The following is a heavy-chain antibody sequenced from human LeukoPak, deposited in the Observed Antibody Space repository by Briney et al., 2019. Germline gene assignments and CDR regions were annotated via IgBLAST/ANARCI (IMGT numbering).Heavy chain of an antibody. CDR3: ASTLEYGDWFDP. CDR2: IYTTGST. D-gene: IGHD1-1*01. CDR1: GGSISSYY. J-gene: IGHJ5*02. V-gene: IGHV4-4*07. Sequence: SETLSLTCTVSGGSISSYYWTWIRQPAGRGLEWIGRIYTTGSTNYNPSLNSRVTMSVDTSKNQFSLKLSSVTAADTAVYYCASTLEYGDWFDPWGQGTPVTVSS.